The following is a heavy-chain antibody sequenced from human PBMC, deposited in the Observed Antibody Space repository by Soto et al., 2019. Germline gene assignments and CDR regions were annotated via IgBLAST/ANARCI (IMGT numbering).Heavy chain of an antibody. CDR3: ARDMYSSDYFVKWFEP. CDR1: GFSFSSYA. D-gene: IGHD6-19*01. V-gene: IGHV3-30-3*01. CDR2: ISHDGINK. J-gene: IGHJ5*02. Sequence: RGSLRLSCTASGFSFSSYAMYWFRQPPGKGLEWVAVISHDGINKHYADSVKGRVTVSRDNSNHSLDLQLNSLRGEDTAMYYCARDMYSSDYFVKWFEPWGQGTLVTVSS.